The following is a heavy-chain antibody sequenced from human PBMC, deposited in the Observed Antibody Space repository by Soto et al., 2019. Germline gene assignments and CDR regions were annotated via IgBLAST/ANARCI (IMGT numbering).Heavy chain of an antibody. CDR3: ARENNVLPGGYFDY. Sequence: QLQLQESGSGLVKPSQTLFLTCAVSGGSISSGGYSWSWVRQPPGKGLEWIGYIYHSGRTYYNPSLKSRVTISVDRSKNQFSLKLSSVTAADTAVYYSARENNVLPGGYFDYWGQGTLVTVSS. CDR1: GGSISSGGYS. CDR2: IYHSGRT. D-gene: IGHD3-10*01. V-gene: IGHV4-30-2*01. J-gene: IGHJ4*02.